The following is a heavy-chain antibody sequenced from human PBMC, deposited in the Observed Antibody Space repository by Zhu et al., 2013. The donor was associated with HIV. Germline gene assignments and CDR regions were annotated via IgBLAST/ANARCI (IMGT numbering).Heavy chain of an antibody. CDR1: GFRFDDYA. CDR3: AKDGNYDILPYGMDV. J-gene: IGHJ6*02. V-gene: IGHV3-9*01. Sequence: EVQLVESGGGLVQPGRSLRLSCAASGFRFDDYAMHWVRQAPGKGLEWVSGISWNSGSIGYADSVKGRFTISRDNAKNSLYLQMNSLRAEDTALYYCAKDGNYDILPYGMDVWGQGTTVTVSS. CDR2: ISWNSGSI. D-gene: IGHD3-9*01.